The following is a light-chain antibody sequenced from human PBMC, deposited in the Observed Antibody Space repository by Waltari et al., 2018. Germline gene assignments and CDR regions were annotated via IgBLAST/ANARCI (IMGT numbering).Light chain of an antibody. CDR3: QQYNGYSGT. V-gene: IGKV1-5*03. CDR2: KAS. J-gene: IGKJ1*01. CDR1: EIIDRW. Sequence: DIQMTQSPSTLSASVGERVTITCRASEIIDRWLAGYQQKPGKAPKLLIYKASTVESGDPSRFIGSGSGTEYTLTISSLQPGDFATYYCQQYNGYSGTFGQGTKVEI.